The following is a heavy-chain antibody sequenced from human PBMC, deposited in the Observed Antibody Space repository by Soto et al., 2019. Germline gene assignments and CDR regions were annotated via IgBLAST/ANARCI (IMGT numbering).Heavy chain of an antibody. Sequence: SGPTLVNPTQTLTLTCTFSGFSLSASGMRVNWIRQPPGEALEWLARIDWDGDIFYSTSLKTRLTISKDTSKNQVVLTMTSMDPVDTATYYCARMTPDSSGLFDYWGQGTPVTVSS. V-gene: IGHV2-70*04. J-gene: IGHJ4*02. CDR1: GFSLSASGMR. CDR3: ARMTPDSSGLFDY. CDR2: IDWDGDI. D-gene: IGHD3-22*01.